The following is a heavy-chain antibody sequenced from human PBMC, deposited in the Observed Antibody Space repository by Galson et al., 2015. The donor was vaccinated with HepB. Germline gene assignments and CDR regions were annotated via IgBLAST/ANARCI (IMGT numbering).Heavy chain of an antibody. CDR2: INPNSGGT. Sequence: SVKVSCKASGYTFTGYYMHWVRQAPGQGLEWMGWINPNSGGTNYAQKFQGRVTMTRDTSISTAYMELSRLRSDDTAVYYCARARLRDNWNPRRDGGAFDIWGQGTMVTVSS. V-gene: IGHV1-2*02. CDR3: ARARLRDNWNPRRDGGAFDI. D-gene: IGHD1-20*01. CDR1: GYTFTGYY. J-gene: IGHJ3*02.